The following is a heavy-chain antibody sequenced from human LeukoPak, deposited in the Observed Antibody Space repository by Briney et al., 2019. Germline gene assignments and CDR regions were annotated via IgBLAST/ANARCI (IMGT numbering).Heavy chain of an antibody. CDR2: INHSGST. D-gene: IGHD3-10*01. CDR1: GGSFSGYY. J-gene: IGHJ4*02. Sequence: PSETLSLTCAVYGGSFSGYYWSWIRQPPGKGLEWIGEINHSGSTNYNPSLKSRVTISVDTSKNQFSLKLSSVTAADTAVYYCARALGGTLWFGESQTYYFDYWGQGTLVTVSS. CDR3: ARALGGTLWFGESQTYYFDY. V-gene: IGHV4-34*01.